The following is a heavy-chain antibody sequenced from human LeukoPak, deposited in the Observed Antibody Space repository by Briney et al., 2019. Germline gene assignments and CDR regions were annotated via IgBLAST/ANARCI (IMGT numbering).Heavy chain of an antibody. D-gene: IGHD3-9*01. CDR2: INPNTGGT. V-gene: IGHV1-2*02. CDR1: GYTFTVYF. J-gene: IGHJ4*02. CDR3: ARVHATGYFSLDLGY. Sequence: ASVRVSCKASGYTFTVYFMHWLRQAPGQGLDWMGWINPNTGGTKYAQKFQGRVTMTRDTSIGTAYMELSTVTSDDTAVYFCARVHATGYFSLDLGYWGQGTLVTVSS.